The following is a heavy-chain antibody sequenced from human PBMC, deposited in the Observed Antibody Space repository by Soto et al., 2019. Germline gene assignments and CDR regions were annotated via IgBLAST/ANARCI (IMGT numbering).Heavy chain of an antibody. CDR3: ASSLRFGEREVWFDP. V-gene: IGHV4-59*01. Sequence: PSETLSLTCTVSGGSISSYYWSWIRQPPGKGLEWIGYIYYSGSTNYNPSLKSRVTISVDTSKNQFSLKLSSVTAADTAVYYCASSLRFGEREVWFDPWGQGTLVTVSS. CDR2: IYYSGST. CDR1: GGSISSYY. J-gene: IGHJ5*02. D-gene: IGHD3-10*01.